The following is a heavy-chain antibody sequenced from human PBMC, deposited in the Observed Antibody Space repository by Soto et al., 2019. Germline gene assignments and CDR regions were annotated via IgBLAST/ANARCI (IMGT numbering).Heavy chain of an antibody. Sequence: GVSLKLSCKCSGCSLTSYWIGWVRQMPGKGLEWMGIIYPGDSDTRYSPSFQGQVTISADKSISTAYLQWSSLKASDTAMYYCARHGMYDSSGYYYYFDYWGQGTMGNVS. CDR2: IYPGDSDT. V-gene: IGHV5-51*01. CDR3: ARHGMYDSSGYYYYFDY. CDR1: GCSLTSYW. J-gene: IGHJ4*02. D-gene: IGHD3-22*01.